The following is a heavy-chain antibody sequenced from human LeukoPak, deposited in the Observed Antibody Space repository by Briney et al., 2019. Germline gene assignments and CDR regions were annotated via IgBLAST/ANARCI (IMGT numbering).Heavy chain of an antibody. CDR2: INPNSGGT. J-gene: IGHJ4*02. V-gene: IGHV1-2*02. CDR1: GYTFTGYY. Sequence: GASVKVSCKASGYTFTGYYMHWVRQAPGQGLEWMGWINPNSGGTNYAQKFRGRVTMTRDTSISTAYMELSRLRSDDTAVYYCARDLGSGMATSPGDYWGQGTLVTVSS. D-gene: IGHD5-24*01. CDR3: ARDLGSGMATSPGDY.